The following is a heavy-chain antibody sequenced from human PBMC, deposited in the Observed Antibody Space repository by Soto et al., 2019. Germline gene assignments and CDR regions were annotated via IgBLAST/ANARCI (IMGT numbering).Heavy chain of an antibody. Sequence: QVQLVQSGAEVKKPGSSVKVSCKASGGTFSSYTISWVRQAPGQGLEWMGRIIPILGIANYAQKFQGRVTINADKSPSTAYLELSSLRSEDTAVYYCARDPGVDIVATTLPDYWGQGTLVTVSS. D-gene: IGHD5-12*01. CDR1: GGTFSSYT. CDR3: ARDPGVDIVATTLPDY. V-gene: IGHV1-69*08. CDR2: IIPILGIA. J-gene: IGHJ4*02.